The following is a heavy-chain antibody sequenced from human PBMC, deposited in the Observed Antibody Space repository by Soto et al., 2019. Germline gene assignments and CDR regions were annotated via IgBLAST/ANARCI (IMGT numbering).Heavy chain of an antibody. J-gene: IGHJ6*02. Sequence: SRSLSCAASGFTFSNAWMSWVRQAAVKGLEWVGRIKSKTDGGTTDCAAPVKGRFTISRDDSKNTLYLQMNSLKTEDTAVYYCTTGGHYGDYVRFVDYYYGMDVWGQGTTVTVSS. CDR1: GFTFSNAW. CDR3: TTGGHYGDYVRFVDYYYGMDV. D-gene: IGHD4-17*01. CDR2: IKSKTDGGTT. V-gene: IGHV3-15*01.